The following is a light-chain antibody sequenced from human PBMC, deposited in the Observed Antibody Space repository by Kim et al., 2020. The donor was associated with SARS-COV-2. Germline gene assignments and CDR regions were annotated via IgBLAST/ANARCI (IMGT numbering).Light chain of an antibody. J-gene: IGLJ2*01. CDR2: EDN. CDR3: QSFDSSIRHVV. V-gene: IGLV6-57*04. Sequence: NFMLTQPHSVSASPGKTVTISCTRNIGNIASNYVQWFQQRPGSAPTTLIFEDNKRPSGVPDRFSGSIDSSSNSASLIISGLKTEDEADYYCQSFDSSIRHVVFGGGTQLTVL. CDR1: IGNIASNY.